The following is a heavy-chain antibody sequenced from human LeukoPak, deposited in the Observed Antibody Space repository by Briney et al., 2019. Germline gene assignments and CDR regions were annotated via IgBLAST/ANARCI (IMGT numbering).Heavy chain of an antibody. Sequence: ASVKVSCKASGGTFSSYAISWVRQAPGQGLEWMGRIIPILGIANYAQKFQGRVTITADKSTSTAYMELSSLRSEDTAVYYCARDLIAVEDYYYYYGTDVWGQGTTVTVSS. CDR1: GGTFSSYA. D-gene: IGHD6-19*01. J-gene: IGHJ6*02. CDR2: IIPILGIA. CDR3: ARDLIAVEDYYYYYGTDV. V-gene: IGHV1-69*04.